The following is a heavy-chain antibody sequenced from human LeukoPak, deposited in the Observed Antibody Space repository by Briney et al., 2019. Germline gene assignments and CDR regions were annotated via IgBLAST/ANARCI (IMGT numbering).Heavy chain of an antibody. CDR3: ARHYTSGFNYFDP. Sequence: KPSETLSLTCTVSGGSISSYYWSWLRQPAGKGLGWIGRIYTSGSTNYNPSLKNRVTMSVDTSKNQFSLKLSSVTAADTAVYYCARHYTSGFNYFDPWGQGNLVTVSS. CDR2: IYTSGST. J-gene: IGHJ5*02. CDR1: GGSISSYY. V-gene: IGHV4-4*07. D-gene: IGHD2-8*01.